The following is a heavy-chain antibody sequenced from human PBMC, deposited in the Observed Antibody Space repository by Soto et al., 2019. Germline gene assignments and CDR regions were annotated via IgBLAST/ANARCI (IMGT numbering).Heavy chain of an antibody. CDR3: ARSRHHYGSESYYNGFDY. J-gene: IGHJ4*02. CDR1: GFTFNSYW. CDR2: IQQDGSEK. D-gene: IGHD3-10*01. V-gene: IGHV3-7*01. Sequence: PGGSLRLSCVASGFTFNSYWMSWVRQAPGKGLEWLANIQQDGSEKYSVDSVEGRFTISRDDAKNSLYLQMNSLRAEDTAVYYCARSRHHYGSESYYNGFDYWGQGTLVTVSS.